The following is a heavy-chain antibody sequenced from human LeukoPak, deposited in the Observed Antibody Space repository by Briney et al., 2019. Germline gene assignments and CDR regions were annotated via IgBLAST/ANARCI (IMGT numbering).Heavy chain of an antibody. J-gene: IGHJ4*02. CDR2: IYYSGST. D-gene: IGHD3-3*01. CDR3: AGGVSDFWSGYYGSSDY. CDR1: GGSISSYY. Sequence: SETLSLTCTVSGGSISSYYWSWIRQPPGKGLEWIGYIYYSGSTNYNPSLKSRVTISVDTSKNQFSLKLSSVTAADTAVYYCAGGVSDFWSGYYGSSDYWGQGTLVTVSS. V-gene: IGHV4-59*01.